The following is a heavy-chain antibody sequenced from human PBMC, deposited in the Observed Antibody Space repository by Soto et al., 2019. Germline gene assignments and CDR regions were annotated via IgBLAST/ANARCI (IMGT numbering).Heavy chain of an antibody. J-gene: IGHJ6*02. V-gene: IGHV3-30*18. Sequence: QVQLVESGGGVVQPGRSLRLSCAASGFTLSSYGMHWVRQAPGKGLEWVAVISYDGSNKYYADSVKGRFTISRDNSKNTLYLQMNSLRAEDTAVYYCAKDCGYCSGGSCLSWLYYYYGMDVWGQGTTVTVSS. D-gene: IGHD2-15*01. CDR1: GFTLSSYG. CDR3: AKDCGYCSGGSCLSWLYYYYGMDV. CDR2: ISYDGSNK.